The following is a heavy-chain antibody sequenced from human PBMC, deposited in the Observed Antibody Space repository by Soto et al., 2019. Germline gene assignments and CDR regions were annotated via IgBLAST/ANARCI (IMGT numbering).Heavy chain of an antibody. D-gene: IGHD6-6*01. V-gene: IGHV6-1*01. CDR1: GDSVSSDSAA. CDR3: ARGRLRMAARPENWFDP. J-gene: IGHJ5*02. CDR2: TYYRSKWYT. Sequence: PSQTLSLTCAISGDSVSSDSAAWNWIRQSPSRGLEWLGRTYYRSKWYTDFALSVKSRMTINPDTSQNQFSLHLHSVTPEDTAVYYCARGRLRMAARPENWFDPWGQGTLVTVSS.